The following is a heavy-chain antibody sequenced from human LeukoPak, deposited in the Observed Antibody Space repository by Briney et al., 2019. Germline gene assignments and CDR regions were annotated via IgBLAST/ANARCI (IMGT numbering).Heavy chain of an antibody. J-gene: IGHJ4*02. D-gene: IGHD4-17*01. CDR2: IIPIFGTA. CDR3: ARRGDDYGDYGHYFDY. Sequence: SVKVSCKASGGTFSSYATSWVRQAPGQGLEWMGGIIPIFGTANYAQKFQGRVTITADESTSTAYMELSSLRSEDTAVYYCARRGDDYGDYGHYFDYWGQGTLVTVSS. CDR1: GGTFSSYA. V-gene: IGHV1-69*01.